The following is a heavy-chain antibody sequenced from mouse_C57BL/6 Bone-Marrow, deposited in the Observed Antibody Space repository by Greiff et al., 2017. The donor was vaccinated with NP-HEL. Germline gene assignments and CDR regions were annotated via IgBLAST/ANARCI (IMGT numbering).Heavy chain of an antibody. CDR3: ARRALYYYGSSYWYVDV. J-gene: IGHJ1*03. CDR2: IYPRDGST. V-gene: IGHV1-78*01. D-gene: IGHD1-1*01. Sequence: QVQLQQSDAELVKPGASVKISCKVSGYTFTDHTIHWMKQRPEQGLEWIGYIYPRDGSTKYNEKFKGKATLTADKSSSTAYMQLNSLTSEDSAVYFWARRALYYYGSSYWYVDVWGTGTTVTVSS. CDR1: GYTFTDHT.